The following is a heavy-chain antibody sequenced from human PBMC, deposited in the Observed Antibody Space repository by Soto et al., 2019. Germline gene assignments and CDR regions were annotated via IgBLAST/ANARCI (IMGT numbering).Heavy chain of an antibody. Sequence: GASVKVSCKASGGTFSSYTISWVRQAPGQGLEWMGRIIPILGIANYAQKFQGRVTITADKSTSTAYMELSSLRSEDTAVYYCAGGYCSSTSCSPKGNWFDPWGQGTLVTVSS. CDR2: IIPILGIA. V-gene: IGHV1-69*02. CDR1: GGTFSSYT. D-gene: IGHD2-2*01. J-gene: IGHJ5*02. CDR3: AGGYCSSTSCSPKGNWFDP.